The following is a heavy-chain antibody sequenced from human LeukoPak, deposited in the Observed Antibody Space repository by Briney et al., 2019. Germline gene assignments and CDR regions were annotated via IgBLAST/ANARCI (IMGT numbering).Heavy chain of an antibody. V-gene: IGHV3-30*18. J-gene: IGHJ3*02. CDR3: AKRATDDALDI. CDR2: IMYDGSNK. D-gene: IGHD5-12*01. Sequence: PGRSLRLSCAASGFPFSSYGIHWVRQAPGKGLEWVAVIMYDGSNKYFADSVKGRFTISRDNSKNTLSLQMNSLRAEDTAVYYCAKRATDDALDIWGRGTMVTVSP. CDR1: GFPFSSYG.